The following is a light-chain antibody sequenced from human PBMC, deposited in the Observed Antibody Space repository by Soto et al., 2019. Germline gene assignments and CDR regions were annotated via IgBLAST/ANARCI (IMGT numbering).Light chain of an antibody. CDR3: SSYTSSSTLYV. J-gene: IGLJ1*01. Sequence: QSALTQPASVSGSPRQSITISCTGASSDVGGYTYVSWYQQHPGKAPKLMIYEVNNRPSGVSHRFSGSKSGNTASLTISGLQAEDEADYYCSSYTSSSTLYVFGTGTKVTV. V-gene: IGLV2-14*01. CDR1: SSDVGGYTY. CDR2: EVN.